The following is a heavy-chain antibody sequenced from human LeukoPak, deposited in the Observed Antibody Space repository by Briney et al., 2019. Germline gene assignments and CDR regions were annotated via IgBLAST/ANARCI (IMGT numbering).Heavy chain of an antibody. J-gene: IGHJ4*02. CDR3: AREPIGLYYFGY. V-gene: IGHV4-61*01. CDR2: IYYTGST. Sequence: SETLSLTCTVSGGSVSSGSYYWSWIRQPPGKGLEWIGNIYYTGSTNYNPSLKSRVTMSVDTSMNQFSLKLSSVTAADTAVYHCAREPIGLYYFGYWGQGTLVTVSS. CDR1: GGSVSSGSYY. D-gene: IGHD2-15*01.